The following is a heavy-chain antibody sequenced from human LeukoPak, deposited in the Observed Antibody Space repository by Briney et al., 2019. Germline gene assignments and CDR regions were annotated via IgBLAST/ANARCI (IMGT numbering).Heavy chain of an antibody. D-gene: IGHD3-10*01. CDR1: GGSISSYY. Sequence: PSETLSLTCTVSGGSISSYYWSWIRQPPGKGLEWIGYIYYSGSTNYNPSLKSRVTISVDTSKNQFSLKLSSVIAADTAVYYCARAAARVRDDAFDIWGQGTMVTVSS. J-gene: IGHJ3*02. CDR2: IYYSGST. CDR3: ARAAARVRDDAFDI. V-gene: IGHV4-59*01.